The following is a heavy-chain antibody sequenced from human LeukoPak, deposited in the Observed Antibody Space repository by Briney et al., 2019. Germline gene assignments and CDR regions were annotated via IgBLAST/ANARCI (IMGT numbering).Heavy chain of an antibody. CDR1: GLTVSSNY. J-gene: IGHJ4*02. CDR2: IYSGGST. D-gene: IGHD1-26*01. Sequence: PGGSLRLSCAASGLTVSSNYMSWVRQAPGKGLEWVSVIYSGGSTYYADSVKGRFIISRDNSKNTLYLQMNSLRAEDTAVYYCAKVKVGATIDYWGQGTLVTVSS. CDR3: AKVKVGATIDY. V-gene: IGHV3-66*01.